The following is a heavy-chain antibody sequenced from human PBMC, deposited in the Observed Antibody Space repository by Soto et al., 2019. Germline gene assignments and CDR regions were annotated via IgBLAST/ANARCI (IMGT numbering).Heavy chain of an antibody. CDR1: GFTFSSYG. CDR3: ARATVTNAFDI. Sequence: QVQLVESGGGVVQPGRSLRLSCAESGFTFSSYGMHWVRQAPGKGLEWVAVIWYDGSKKYYADSVKGRFTISRDNSGNTLYLQMNSLKAEDTAVYYCARATVTNAFDIWGQGTMVTVSS. J-gene: IGHJ3*02. V-gene: IGHV3-33*01. D-gene: IGHD4-17*01. CDR2: IWYDGSKK.